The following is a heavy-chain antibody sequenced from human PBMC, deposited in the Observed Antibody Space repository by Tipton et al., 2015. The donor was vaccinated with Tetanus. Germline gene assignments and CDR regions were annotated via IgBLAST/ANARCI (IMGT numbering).Heavy chain of an antibody. Sequence: QSGAEVKRPGSSMRVSCKASGGSFHSLSINWVRQAPGQGLEWMGGIIPVFGAGNYAQKFQGRLTLTADKSTSTVYMDLNSLRSEDTAGYYCARAGGGGRRINGPAGIDYWGQGTLVTVSS. CDR2: IIPVFGAG. CDR1: GGSFHSLS. J-gene: IGHJ4*02. CDR3: ARAGGGGRRINGPAGIDY. D-gene: IGHD1-20*01. V-gene: IGHV1-69*06.